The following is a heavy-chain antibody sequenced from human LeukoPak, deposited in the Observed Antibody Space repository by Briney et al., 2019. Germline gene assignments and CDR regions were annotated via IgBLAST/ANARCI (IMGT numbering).Heavy chain of an antibody. CDR2: IYTSGST. J-gene: IGHJ5*02. D-gene: IGHD1-26*01. Sequence: SETLSLTCTVSGGSISSYYWSWIRQPAGKGLEWIGRIYTSGSTNYNPSLKSRVTMSVDTSKNQFSLKLSSVTAADTAVYYCARVERGLVGATGDWFDPSGQGTLVTVSS. CDR1: GGSISSYY. CDR3: ARVERGLVGATGDWFDP. V-gene: IGHV4-4*07.